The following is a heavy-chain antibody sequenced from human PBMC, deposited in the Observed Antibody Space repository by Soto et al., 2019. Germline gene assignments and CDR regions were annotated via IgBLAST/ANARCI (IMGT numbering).Heavy chain of an antibody. D-gene: IGHD4-17*01. V-gene: IGHV3-33*01. J-gene: IGHJ4*02. Sequence: QVQLVESGGGVVQPGRSLRLSCAASGFTFSSYGMHWVRQAPGKGLEWVAVIGYEGSNKYYADSVKGRFTISRDHSKNTLYLKMNSLRSEDKAVYYCARLQTRVYGDYDFWGQGTLVTVSS. CDR2: IGYEGSNK. CDR1: GFTFSSYG. CDR3: ARLQTRVYGDYDF.